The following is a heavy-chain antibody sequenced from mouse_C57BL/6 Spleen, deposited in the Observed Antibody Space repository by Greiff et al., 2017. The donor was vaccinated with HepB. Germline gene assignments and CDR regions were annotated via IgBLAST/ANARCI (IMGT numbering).Heavy chain of an antibody. CDR1: GYTFTDYE. V-gene: IGHV1-15*01. CDR2: IDPETGGT. J-gene: IGHJ2*01. CDR3: TRRGITTVDY. D-gene: IGHD2-4*01. Sequence: QAQLQQSGAELVRPGASVTLSCKASGYTFTDYEMHWVKQTPVHGLEWIGAIDPETGGTAYNQKFKGKAILTADKSSSTAYMELRSLTSEDSAVYYCTRRGITTVDYWGQGTTLTVSS.